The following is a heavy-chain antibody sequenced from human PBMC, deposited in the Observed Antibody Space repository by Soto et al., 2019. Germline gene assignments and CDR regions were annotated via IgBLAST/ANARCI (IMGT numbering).Heavy chain of an antibody. CDR1: GGSISSYY. J-gene: IGHJ3*02. Sequence: PSETLSLTCTVSGGSISSYYWSWIRQPPGKGLEWIGYIYYSGSTNYNPSLKSRVTISVDTSNNQFSLKLSSATAADTAVYYCARYSSGWHDAFDIWGQGTMVTVSS. CDR2: IYYSGST. D-gene: IGHD6-19*01. CDR3: ARYSSGWHDAFDI. V-gene: IGHV4-59*01.